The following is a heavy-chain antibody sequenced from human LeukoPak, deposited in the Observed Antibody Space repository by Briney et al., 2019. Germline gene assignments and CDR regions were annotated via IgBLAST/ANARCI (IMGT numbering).Heavy chain of an antibody. CDR3: ARTPLALAVAAPTDY. Sequence: GGSLRLSCAASGFTFSSYGMQWVRQAPGKGLEWVAVISYDGSNKYYEDSVKGRVTISRDNSKNTLYLQMNSLRAENTAVYYCARTPLALAVAAPTDYWGQGTLVTVSS. V-gene: IGHV3-30*03. D-gene: IGHD6-19*01. CDR2: ISYDGSNK. CDR1: GFTFSSYG. J-gene: IGHJ4*02.